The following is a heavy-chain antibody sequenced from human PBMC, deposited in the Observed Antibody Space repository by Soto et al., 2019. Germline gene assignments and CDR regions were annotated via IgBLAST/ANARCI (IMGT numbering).Heavy chain of an antibody. J-gene: IGHJ4*02. D-gene: IGHD2-8*02. CDR2: ISYDGSNK. CDR1: GFTFSSYA. Sequence: LRLSCAASGFTFSSYAMHWVRQAPGKGLEWVAVISYDGSNKYYADSVKGRFTISRDNSKNTLYLQMNSLRAEDTAVYYCARDLSTRGVLDYWGQGTLVTVSS. CDR3: ARDLSTRGVLDY. V-gene: IGHV3-30-3*01.